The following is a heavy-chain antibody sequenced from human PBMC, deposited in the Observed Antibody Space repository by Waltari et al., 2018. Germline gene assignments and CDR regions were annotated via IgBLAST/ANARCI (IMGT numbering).Heavy chain of an antibody. J-gene: IGHJ4*02. V-gene: IGHV4-39*07. CDR1: GGSISSSSYY. CDR2: IYYSGST. Sequence: QLQLQESGPGLVKPSETLSLTCTVSGGSISSSSYYWGWIRQPPGKGLEWIGSIYYSGSTYYNPALKSRVTISVDTSKNQCSLKLSSVTAADTAVYYCARNQELARNFDYWGQGTLVTVSS. D-gene: IGHD1-26*01. CDR3: ARNQELARNFDY.